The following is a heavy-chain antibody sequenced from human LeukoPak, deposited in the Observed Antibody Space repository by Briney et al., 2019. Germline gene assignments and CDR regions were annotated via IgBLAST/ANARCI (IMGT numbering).Heavy chain of an antibody. J-gene: IGHJ4*02. Sequence: PGGSLLLSCAASGFTFSSYEMNWVRQAPGKGLEWVSYISSSGSTIYYADSVKGRFTISRDNAKNSLYLQMNSLRAEDTAVYYCARDNSGWYFDYWGQGTLVTVSS. CDR2: ISSSGSTI. D-gene: IGHD6-19*01. CDR3: ARDNSGWYFDY. CDR1: GFTFSSYE. V-gene: IGHV3-48*03.